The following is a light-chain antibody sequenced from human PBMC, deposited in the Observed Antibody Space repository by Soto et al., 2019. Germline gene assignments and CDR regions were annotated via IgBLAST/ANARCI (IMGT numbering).Light chain of an antibody. Sequence: QSALTQPASVSGSPGQSITISCTGTSSDVGAYNSVSWYQQHPGKAPKLMIYDVSNRPSWVSNRFSGSKSGNTASLTISGLQAEDEADYYCSSYTGSNTMVFGGGTKLTVL. CDR2: DVS. CDR1: SSDVGAYNS. J-gene: IGLJ2*01. CDR3: SSYTGSNTMV. V-gene: IGLV2-14*01.